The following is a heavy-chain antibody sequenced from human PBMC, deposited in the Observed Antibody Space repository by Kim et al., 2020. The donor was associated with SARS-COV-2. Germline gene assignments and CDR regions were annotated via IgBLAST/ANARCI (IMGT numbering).Heavy chain of an antibody. CDR2: INCDGGST. D-gene: IGHD6-19*01. V-gene: IGHV3-20*04. Sequence: GGSLRLSCAASGFTFGDYGMRWVRQAPGKGLEWVSGINCDGGSTGYADSVKGRFTISRDNAKNSLYLQMNSLRAEDTALYYCARGRKQWLTYDYYYGMDGWGQGTTVTVSS. J-gene: IGHJ6*02. CDR3: ARGRKQWLTYDYYYGMDG. CDR1: GFTFGDYG.